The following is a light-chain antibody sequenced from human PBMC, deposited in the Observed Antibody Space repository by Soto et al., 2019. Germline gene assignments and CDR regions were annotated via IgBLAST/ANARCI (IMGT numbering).Light chain of an antibody. J-gene: IGKJ2*01. CDR1: QSVSIK. Sequence: EIVLTQSPATLSVYPGERVTLSCRASQSVSIKLAWYQQKPGQAPRLLISDTSTRATGIPARFSGSGFATDFTLPSSILQSEDFAVYYCQQYNLRPPYTFGQGNKLAIK. V-gene: IGKV3-15*01. CDR3: QQYNLRPPYT. CDR2: DTS.